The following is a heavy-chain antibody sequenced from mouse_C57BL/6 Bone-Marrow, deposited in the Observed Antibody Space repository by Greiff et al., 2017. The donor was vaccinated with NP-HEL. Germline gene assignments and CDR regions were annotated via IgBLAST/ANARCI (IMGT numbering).Heavy chain of an antibody. CDR1: GYAFSSSW. D-gene: IGHD1-1*01. J-gene: IGHJ4*01. V-gene: IGHV1-82*01. CDR3: ARLLRSIYAMDY. CDR2: IYPGDGDT. Sequence: QVQLQQSGPELVKPGASVKISCKASGYAFSSSWMNWVKQRPGQGLEWIGRIYPGDGDTNYNGKFKGKATLTADKSSSTAYMQLSSLTSEDSAVYFCARLLRSIYAMDYWGQGTSVTVSS.